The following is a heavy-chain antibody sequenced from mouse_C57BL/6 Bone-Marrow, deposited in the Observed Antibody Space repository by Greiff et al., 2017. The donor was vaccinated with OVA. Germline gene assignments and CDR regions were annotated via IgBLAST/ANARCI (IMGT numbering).Heavy chain of an antibody. D-gene: IGHD1-1*01. J-gene: IGHJ3*01. CDR3: ASPYYYSSSPFAY. CDR1: GYTFTSYW. Sequence: QVQLQQPGAELVRPGTSVKLSCKASGYTFTSYWMHWVKQRPGQGLEWIGVIDPSDSYTNYNQKFKGKATLTVDTSSSTAYMQLSSLTSEDSAVYYCASPYYYSSSPFAYWGQGTLVTVSA. V-gene: IGHV1-59*01. CDR2: IDPSDSYT.